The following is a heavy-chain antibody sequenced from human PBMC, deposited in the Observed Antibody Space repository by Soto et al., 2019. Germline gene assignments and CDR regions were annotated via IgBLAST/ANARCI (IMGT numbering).Heavy chain of an antibody. CDR1: GLTFIGSA. D-gene: IGHD6-13*01. CDR2: ISVTGAST. J-gene: IGHJ4*02. V-gene: IGHV3-23*01. CDR3: AKIRSIVAAFSDY. Sequence: GSLRLSCAASGLTFIGSAIIFVRHSPGKGLEWVSSISVTGASTYYADSVQGRFTVSRDNSKDTFFLEMNSLRAEDTAVYFCAKIRSIVAAFSDYWGQGTLVTVSS.